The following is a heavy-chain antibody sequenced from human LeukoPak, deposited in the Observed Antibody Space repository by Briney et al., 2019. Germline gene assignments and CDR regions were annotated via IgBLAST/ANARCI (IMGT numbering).Heavy chain of an antibody. D-gene: IGHD5-24*01. J-gene: IGHJ3*01. V-gene: IGHV3-23*01. CDR1: AFSFTDTA. CDR3: ARDIQLST. Sequence: GGSLRLSYAASAFSFTDTAMTSVRQAPGKGLEWVSLISFSGDSIYYADSVRGRFTISRANSKDTLYLQMDSLRAEDTAIYYCARDIQLSTWGRGTMVTVSS. CDR2: ISFSGDSI.